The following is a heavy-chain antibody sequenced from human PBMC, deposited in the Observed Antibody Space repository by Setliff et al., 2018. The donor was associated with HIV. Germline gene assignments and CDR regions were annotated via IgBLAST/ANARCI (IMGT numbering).Heavy chain of an antibody. CDR2: MHNRRST. J-gene: IGHJ4*02. V-gene: IGHV4-61*02. CDR3: AREECTSWPRVHY. Sequence: KPSETLSLTSNVSGGSISFGCYYWSWIRQTAGKGLGWIGRMHNRRSTSYSPSLKIRVTISIDTSNNKFSLELTSLIAADTPVYYCAREECTSWPRVHYWGQGALVTVSS. CDR1: GGSISFGCYY. D-gene: IGHD6-13*01.